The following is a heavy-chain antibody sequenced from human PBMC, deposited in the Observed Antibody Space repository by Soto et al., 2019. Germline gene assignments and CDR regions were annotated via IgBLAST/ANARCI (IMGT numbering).Heavy chain of an antibody. D-gene: IGHD4-17*01. Sequence: PSETLSLTCAVYGGYFSGYYWSWIRQPPGKGLEWIGAINPSGSTSYYPPRRSRVTISVDTTKSHFSLKLSSVTAADTAVYYCARNTTVNYFDGWGQGTRVTVSS. V-gene: IGHV4-34*01. CDR1: GGYFSGYY. CDR2: INPSGST. CDR3: ARNTTVNYFDG. J-gene: IGHJ4*02.